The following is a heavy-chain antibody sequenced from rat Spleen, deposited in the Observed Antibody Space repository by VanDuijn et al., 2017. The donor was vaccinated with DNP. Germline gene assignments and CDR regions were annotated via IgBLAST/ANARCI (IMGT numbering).Heavy chain of an antibody. CDR3: ARDSGIEAD. D-gene: IGHD1-11*01. J-gene: IGHJ3*01. Sequence: QVQLKESGPGLVQPSQTLSLTCSVSGFSLTNYHVHWVRQPPGKGLEWMGRIQSGGNTDFNSAFKSRLSITRDTSKSQVFLKMTSVQTEDTAMYFCARDSGIEADWGQGTRVTVSS. V-gene: IGHV2-27*01. CDR2: IQSGGNT. CDR1: GFSLTNYH.